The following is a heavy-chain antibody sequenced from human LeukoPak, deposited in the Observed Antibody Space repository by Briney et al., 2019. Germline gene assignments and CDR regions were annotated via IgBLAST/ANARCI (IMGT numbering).Heavy chain of an antibody. V-gene: IGHV4-34*01. J-gene: IGHJ6*02. CDR3: ARDHEQLEPYYGMDV. CDR2: INHSGST. D-gene: IGHD6-13*01. CDR1: GGSFSGYY. Sequence: SETLSLTCAVYGGSFSGYYWSWIRQPPGKGLEWIGEINHSGSTNYNPSLKSRVTISVDTSKNQFSLRLTSVTAADTAVYYCARDHEQLEPYYGMDVWGQGTLVTVSS.